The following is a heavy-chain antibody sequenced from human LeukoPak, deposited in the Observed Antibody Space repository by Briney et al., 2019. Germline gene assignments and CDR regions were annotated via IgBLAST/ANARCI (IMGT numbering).Heavy chain of an antibody. V-gene: IGHV3-64*01. D-gene: IGHD1-26*01. CDR3: TREVHSGSSDY. Sequence: GGSLRLSCAASGFTFSSFAMHWVRQAPGKGLEYVSTISSDGGDTYYANSVKGRFTIPRDNSKNTLYLQMGSLRADDMAVYYCTREVHSGSSDYWGQGTLVTVSS. J-gene: IGHJ4*02. CDR1: GFTFSSFA. CDR2: ISSDGGDT.